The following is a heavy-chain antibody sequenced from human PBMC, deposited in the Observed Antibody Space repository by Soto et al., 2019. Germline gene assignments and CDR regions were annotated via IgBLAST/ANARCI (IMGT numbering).Heavy chain of an antibody. CDR2: IIPILALA. CDR3: ARERLRGGFDY. CDR1: GGTFSSYT. V-gene: IGHV1-69*08. Sequence: QVQLVQSGAEVKKPGSSVKVSCKASGGTFSSYTISWVRQAPGQGLEWMGRIIPILALANYAQKFQGRVTITADESTSTAYMELSSLRSEDTAVYYCARERLRGGFDYWGQGTLVTVSS. J-gene: IGHJ4*02. D-gene: IGHD3-10*01.